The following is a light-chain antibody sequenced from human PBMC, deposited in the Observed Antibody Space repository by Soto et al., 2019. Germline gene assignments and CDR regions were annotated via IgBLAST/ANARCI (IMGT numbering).Light chain of an antibody. CDR2: WDN. CDR1: SCNIATYY. V-gene: IGLV1-47*01. CDR3: AAWDDGGRTYV. Sequence: QSVLTQPPSVSGTPGQSITISCTGSSCNIATYYVHSFQQHQGTTATALSNWDNHQPSGVPDRFSGSNTGTSASLAISGLRSDDEDEYYCAAWDDGGRTYVFGTGTKLTVL. J-gene: IGLJ1*01.